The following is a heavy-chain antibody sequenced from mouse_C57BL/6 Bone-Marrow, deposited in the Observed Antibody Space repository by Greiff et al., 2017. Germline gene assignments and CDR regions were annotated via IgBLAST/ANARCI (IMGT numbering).Heavy chain of an antibody. J-gene: IGHJ4*01. CDR3: ARDACYDYCAMDY. V-gene: IGHV7-1*01. CDR2: SRNKANDYTT. CDR1: GFTFSDFY. Sequence: EVKLVESGGGLVQSGRSLRLSCATSGFTFSDFYMEWVRQAPGKGLEWIAASRNKANDYTTEYSASVKGRFIVSRDTSQSILYLQMNALRAEDTAIYYCARDACYDYCAMDYWGQGTSGTVSS.